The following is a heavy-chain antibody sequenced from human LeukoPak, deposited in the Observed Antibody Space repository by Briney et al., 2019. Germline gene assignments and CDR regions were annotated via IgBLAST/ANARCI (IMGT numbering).Heavy chain of an antibody. V-gene: IGHV3-7*02. CDR3: ARGRGLTLSYHYFDY. D-gene: IGHD3-10*01. CDR1: GFTFSSYW. Sequence: GGSLRLSCAASGFTFSSYWMSWVRQAPGKGLEWVANIDQDGSAKYYVDSVKGRFTISRDNAKNSLYLQLNSLRDEDTAVYYCARGRGLTLSYHYFDYWGQGTLVTVSS. CDR2: IDQDGSAK. J-gene: IGHJ4*02.